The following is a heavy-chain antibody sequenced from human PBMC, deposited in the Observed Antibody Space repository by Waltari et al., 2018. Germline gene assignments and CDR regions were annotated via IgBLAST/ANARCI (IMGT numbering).Heavy chain of an antibody. J-gene: IGHJ3*02. V-gene: IGHV4-39*01. CDR2: IYYSGST. CDR3: ARAGGNGYYAFDI. CDR1: GGSISSTNYY. Sequence: QLQLQESGPGLVKPSETLSLPCTVSGGSISSTNYYWGSFRQPPGKGLEWIGSIYYSGSTYYNPSLKSRVTISVDTSKNQFSLRLSSVTAADTAVYYCARAGGNGYYAFDIWGQGTMVTVSS. D-gene: IGHD3-3*01.